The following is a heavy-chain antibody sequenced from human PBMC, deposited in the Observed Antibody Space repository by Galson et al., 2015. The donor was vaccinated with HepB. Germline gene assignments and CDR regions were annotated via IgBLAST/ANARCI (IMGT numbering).Heavy chain of an antibody. J-gene: IGHJ3*02. Sequence: SVKVSCKASGYTFTSYAIQWVRQAPGQRLEWMGWINAGNGNTKYSQRFQGRVTITRDTSASIVYMELSSLRSEDMAVYNCEREEDWNRPYAFDIWGQGTMVTVSS. CDR2: INAGNGNT. CDR1: GYTFTSYA. CDR3: EREEDWNRPYAFDI. D-gene: IGHD1-1*01. V-gene: IGHV1-3*01.